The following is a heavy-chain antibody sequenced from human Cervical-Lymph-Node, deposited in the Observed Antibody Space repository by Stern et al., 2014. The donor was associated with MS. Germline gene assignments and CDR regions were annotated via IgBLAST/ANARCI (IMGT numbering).Heavy chain of an antibody. V-gene: IGHV2-5*02. Sequence: ESGPSLVKPTQTLTLTCTFSGFSLSTSGVGVGWFRQPPGKALEWLGLIYWDNDKRYSPSLKSRLTIAKDTSTNQVVLTMTNVDPVDTATYFCAHRRGNFYSDWFDPWGQGTLVTVSS. CDR1: GFSLSTSGVG. CDR3: AHRRGNFYSDWFDP. J-gene: IGHJ5*02. D-gene: IGHD2-15*01. CDR2: IYWDNDK.